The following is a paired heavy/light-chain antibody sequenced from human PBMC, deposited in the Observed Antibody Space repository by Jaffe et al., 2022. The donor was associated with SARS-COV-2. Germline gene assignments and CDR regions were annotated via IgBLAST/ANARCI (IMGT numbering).Light chain of an antibody. V-gene: IGKV2-28*01. CDR3: MQALQTPRCT. CDR2: LGS. Sequence: DIVMTQSPLSLPVTPGEPASISCRSSQSLLHSNGYNYLDWYLQKPGQSPQLLIYLGSNRASGVPDRFSGSGSGTDFTLKISRVEAEDVGVYYCMQALQTPRCTFGGGTKVEIK. CDR1: QSLLHSNGYNY. J-gene: IGKJ4*01.
Heavy chain of an antibody. J-gene: IGHJ5*02. Sequence: EVQLLESGGGLVQPGGSLRLSCAASGFTFSSYAMSWVRQAPGKGLEWVSAISGSGGSTYYADSVKGRFTISRDNSKNTLYLQMNSLRAEDTAVYYCAKDPESGYSSSWAAEGWFDPWGQGTLVTVSS. CDR2: ISGSGGST. CDR1: GFTFSSYA. V-gene: IGHV3-23*01. D-gene: IGHD6-13*01. CDR3: AKDPESGYSSSWAAEGWFDP.